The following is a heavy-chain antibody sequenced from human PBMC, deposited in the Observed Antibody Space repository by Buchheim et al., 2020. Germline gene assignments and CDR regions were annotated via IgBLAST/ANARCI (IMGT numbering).Heavy chain of an antibody. J-gene: IGHJ4*02. D-gene: IGHD4-23*01. CDR3: AKEWVYGGAD. CDR2: ISYDGSNK. V-gene: IGHV3-30*18. Sequence: QVQLVESGGGVVQPGRSLRLSCAASGFTFSSYGMHWVRQAPGKGLEWVAVISYDGSNKYYADSVKGRFTISRDNSKNTLYLQMNSLRAEDTAVYYCAKEWVYGGADWGQGTL. CDR1: GFTFSSYG.